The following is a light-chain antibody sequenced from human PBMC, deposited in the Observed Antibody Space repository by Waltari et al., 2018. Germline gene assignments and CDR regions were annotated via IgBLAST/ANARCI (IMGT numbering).Light chain of an antibody. CDR1: ESVSNY. V-gene: IGKV3-11*01. CDR2: DTS. J-gene: IGKJ4*01. CDR3: QQGSSLPLT. Sequence: VVLTHSPVPLSLPPGKRATPPSRPIESVSNYLAWYQQKPGQSPRLLIYDTSKRATGIPARFSGSGYGTDFTITINNLEAEDFALYYCQQGSSLPLTFGGGTNVEIK.